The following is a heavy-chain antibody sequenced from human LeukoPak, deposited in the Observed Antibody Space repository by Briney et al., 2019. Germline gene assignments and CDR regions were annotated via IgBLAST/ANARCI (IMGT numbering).Heavy chain of an antibody. CDR2: IYPGDSDT. CDR1: GYSFTSYW. Sequence: GESLRISCKGSGYSFTSYWIGWVRQMPGKGLEWMGIIYPGDSDTRYSPSFQGQVTISADKSISTAYLQWSSLKASDTAMYYCARYIAARPYYFDYWGQGTLVTVSS. J-gene: IGHJ4*02. V-gene: IGHV5-51*01. CDR3: ARYIAARPYYFDY. D-gene: IGHD2-2*02.